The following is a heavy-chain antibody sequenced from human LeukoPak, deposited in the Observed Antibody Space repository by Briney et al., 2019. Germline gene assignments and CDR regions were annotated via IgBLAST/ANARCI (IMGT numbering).Heavy chain of an antibody. D-gene: IGHD3-3*01. J-gene: IGHJ6*03. V-gene: IGHV4-34*01. CDR1: GGSFSGYY. CDR3: ASSDYDFWSGYYTGALSYYMDV. CDR2: INHSGST. Sequence: PSETLSLTCAVYGGSFSGYYWSWIRQPPGKGLEWIGEINHSGSTNYNPSLKSPVTISVAPSKTQFSLKLSSVTAPDTAVYYCASSDYDFWSGYYTGALSYYMDVWGKGTTVTVSS.